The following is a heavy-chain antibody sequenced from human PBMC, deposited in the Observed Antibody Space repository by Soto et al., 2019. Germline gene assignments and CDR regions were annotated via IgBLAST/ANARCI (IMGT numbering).Heavy chain of an antibody. J-gene: IGHJ5*02. CDR3: ARSTTVTSRRNWFDP. D-gene: IGHD4-17*01. CDR2: FDWNDDK. Sequence: SGPTLVSPTQTLTLTCTFSGYSLSTDGMCVSWIRQSPGKALEWLALFDWNDDKFYSISLKTRLTISKDTYKNKVVLTMTNMDHEDSGTYYCARSTTVTSRRNWFDPWGQGTLVTVSS. V-gene: IGHV2-70*01. CDR1: GYSLSTDGMC.